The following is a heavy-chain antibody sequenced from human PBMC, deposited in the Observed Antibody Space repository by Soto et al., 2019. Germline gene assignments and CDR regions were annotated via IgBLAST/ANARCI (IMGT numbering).Heavy chain of an antibody. D-gene: IGHD3-3*01. CDR3: ASFLPPDDLGSGLSAEDGLGDHAGMDD. CDR1: GGTFSSYA. V-gene: IGHV1-69*01. J-gene: IGHJ6*02. Sequence: QVQLVQSGAEVKKPGSSVKVSCKASGGTFSSYAISWVRQAPGQGLEWMGGIIPIFGTANYAQKFQGRVTSTADESTSTADRELSSLRSEDTAVYDCASFLPPDDLGSGLSAEDGLGDHAGMDDWGQGTTVTVSS. CDR2: IIPIFGTA.